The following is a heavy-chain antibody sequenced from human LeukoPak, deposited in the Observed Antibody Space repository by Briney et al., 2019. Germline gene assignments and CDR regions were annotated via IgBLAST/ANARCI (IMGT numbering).Heavy chain of an antibody. D-gene: IGHD2-2*01. J-gene: IGHJ4*02. CDR3: ARVGPYCSSTSCYDY. CDR2: IYYSGST. CDR1: GVSISSYY. V-gene: IGHV4-59*01. Sequence: SETLSLTCTVSGVSISSYYWSWIRQPPGKGLEWIGYIYYSGSTNYNPSLKSRVTISVDTSKNQFSLKLSSVTAADTAVYYCARVGPYCSSTSCYDYWGQGTLVTVSS.